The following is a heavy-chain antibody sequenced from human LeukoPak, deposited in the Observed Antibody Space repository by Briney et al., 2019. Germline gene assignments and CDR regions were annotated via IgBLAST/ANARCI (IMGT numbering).Heavy chain of an antibody. CDR1: GDSVSGNSAA. D-gene: IGHD2-15*01. CDR2: TYYRSKWYN. V-gene: IGHV6-1*01. J-gene: IGHJ4*02. Sequence: SQTLSLTCAISGDSVSGNSAAWNWIRQSPSRGLEWLGRTYYRSKWYNDYAVSVKSRITINPDTSKNQFSLQLNSVTAADTAVYYCARGRAPQFRNRNCSGGSCQPRRAPQPTYFDYWGQGTLVTVSS. CDR3: ARGRAPQFRNRNCSGGSCQPRRAPQPTYFDY.